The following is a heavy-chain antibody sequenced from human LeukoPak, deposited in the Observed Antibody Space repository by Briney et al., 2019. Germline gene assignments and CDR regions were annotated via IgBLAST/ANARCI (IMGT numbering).Heavy chain of an antibody. V-gene: IGHV3-66*02. D-gene: IGHD6-6*01. Sequence: PGGSLRLSCAASGFTVSSNYMSWVRQAPGKGLEWVSVIYSGGSTYYADSVKGRFTISRDNSKNTLYLQTNSLRAEDTAVYYCARDRYSSSSYYYYYYMDVWGKGTTVTVSS. J-gene: IGHJ6*03. CDR3: ARDRYSSSSYYYYYYMDV. CDR2: IYSGGST. CDR1: GFTVSSNY.